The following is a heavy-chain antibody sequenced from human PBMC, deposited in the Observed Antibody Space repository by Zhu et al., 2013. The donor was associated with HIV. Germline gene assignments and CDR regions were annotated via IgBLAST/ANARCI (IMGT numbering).Heavy chain of an antibody. J-gene: IGHJ4*02. D-gene: IGHD3-22*01. CDR3: ARVGGYYYSSFDY. CDR2: ISGSGGST. V-gene: IGHV3-23*01. Sequence: EVQLLESGGGLVQPGGSLRLSCAASGFTFSSYAMSWVRQAPGKGLEWVSAISGSGGSTYYADSVKGRFTISRDNSKNTLYLQMNSLRAEDTAVYYCARVGGYYYSSFDYWGQGTLVTVSS. CDR1: GFTFSSYA.